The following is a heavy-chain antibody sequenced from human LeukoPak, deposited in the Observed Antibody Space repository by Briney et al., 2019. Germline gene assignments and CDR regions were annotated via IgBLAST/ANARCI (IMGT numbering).Heavy chain of an antibody. J-gene: IGHJ4*02. Sequence: PGGSLRLSCAASGFTFSSYWMSWVRQAPGKGLEWVANIKQDGSEKYYVDSVKGRFTISRDNAKNSLYLQMNSLKAEDTAVYYCGRDLFHCTGGRPCDSGGKETLVTVSS. CDR3: GRDLFHCTGGRPCDS. CDR2: IKQDGSEK. V-gene: IGHV3-7*01. D-gene: IGHD2-8*02. CDR1: GFTFSSYW.